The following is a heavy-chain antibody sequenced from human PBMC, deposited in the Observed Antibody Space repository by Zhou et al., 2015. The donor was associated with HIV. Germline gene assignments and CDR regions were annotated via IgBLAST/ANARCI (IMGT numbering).Heavy chain of an antibody. D-gene: IGHD6-19*01. CDR2: IIPIFGTA. Sequence: QVQLVQSGAEVKKPGSSVKVSCKASGGTFSSYAISWVRQAPGQGLEWMGGIIPIFGTANYAQKFQGRVTITADESTSTAYMELSSLRSEDTAVYYCARPVSRSSGWSSDAFDIWGQGTMVTVSS. CDR3: ARPVSRSSGWSSDAFDI. J-gene: IGHJ3*02. CDR1: GGTFSSYA. V-gene: IGHV1-69*01.